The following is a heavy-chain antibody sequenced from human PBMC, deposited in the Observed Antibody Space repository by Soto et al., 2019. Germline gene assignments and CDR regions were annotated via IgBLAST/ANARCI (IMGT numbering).Heavy chain of an antibody. D-gene: IGHD4-17*01. J-gene: IGHJ4*02. CDR2: ISYDGSNK. CDR1: GFTFSSYG. Sequence: GGSLRLSCAASGFTFSSYGMHWVRQAPGKGLEWVAVISYDGSNKYYADSVKGRFTISRDNSKNTLYLQMNSLRAEDTAVYYCAKLSPPMTTVTPFDYWGQGTLVTVSS. V-gene: IGHV3-30*18. CDR3: AKLSPPMTTVTPFDY.